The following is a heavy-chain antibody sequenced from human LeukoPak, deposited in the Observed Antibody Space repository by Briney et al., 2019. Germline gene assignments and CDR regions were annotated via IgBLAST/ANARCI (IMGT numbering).Heavy chain of an antibody. CDR3: ARGIYYDSSGYLGPDWFDP. CDR1: GFTFSTYS. Sequence: SGGSLRLSCAASGFTFSTYSMNWVRHAPGKGLEWVSSISSSSSYIYYADSVKGRFTISRDNAKNSLYLQMNSLRAEDTAVYYCARGIYYDSSGYLGPDWFDPWGQGTLVTVSS. CDR2: ISSSSSYI. V-gene: IGHV3-21*01. D-gene: IGHD3-22*01. J-gene: IGHJ5*02.